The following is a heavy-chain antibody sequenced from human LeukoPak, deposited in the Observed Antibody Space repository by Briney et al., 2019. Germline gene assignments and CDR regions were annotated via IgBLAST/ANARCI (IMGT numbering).Heavy chain of an antibody. J-gene: IGHJ4*02. Sequence: PGGSLRLSCAASGFTFSSSSMSWVRQAPGKGLEWVSVISGSGGSTDYADSVKGRFTISRDNSKNTLYLQMNSLRAEDTAVYYRAKGSGWYVWGQGTLVTVSS. CDR1: GFTFSSSS. CDR3: AKGSGWYV. V-gene: IGHV3-23*01. CDR2: ISGSGGST. D-gene: IGHD6-19*01.